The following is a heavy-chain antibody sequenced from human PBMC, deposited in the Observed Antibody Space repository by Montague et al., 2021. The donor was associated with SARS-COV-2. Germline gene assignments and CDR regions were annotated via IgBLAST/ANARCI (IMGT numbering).Heavy chain of an antibody. V-gene: IGHV4-59*01. CDR3: VRDHPYGDPRGAYDI. D-gene: IGHD4-17*01. Sequence: SETLSLTCTVSGGSITGYYWSWLRRSPGKGLEWIAYIYDGGAVNXNPSLESRVTISTDTSKNQLSLKVNSVTAADTAVYYCVRDHPYGDPRGAYDIWGQGTVVTVSS. CDR1: GGSITGYY. J-gene: IGHJ3*02. CDR2: IYDGGAV.